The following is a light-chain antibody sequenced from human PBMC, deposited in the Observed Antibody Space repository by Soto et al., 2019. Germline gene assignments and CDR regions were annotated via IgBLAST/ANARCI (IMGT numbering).Light chain of an antibody. CDR2: GAS. CDR1: QSVAGTY. V-gene: IGKV3-20*01. CDR3: QQYGTSPT. J-gene: IGKJ1*01. Sequence: EIVLTQSPGTLSLSPVERATLSCSASQSVAGTYLAWYHQKPGQAPRLPIYGASSRATGIPDRFSGSGSGTDFTLTISRLEPEDFAVYYCQQYGTSPTFGQGTKVDIK.